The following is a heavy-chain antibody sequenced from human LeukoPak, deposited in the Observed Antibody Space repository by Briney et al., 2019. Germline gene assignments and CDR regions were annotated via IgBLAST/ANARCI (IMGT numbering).Heavy chain of an antibody. CDR3: AKGDIAVAGIDSFDY. V-gene: IGHV3-23*01. CDR1: GVTFSRYA. D-gene: IGHD6-19*01. CDR2: LSGSGDNT. J-gene: IGHJ4*02. Sequence: GGSLRLSCAASGVTFSRYAMSWVRKAPGKGLEWVSGLSGSGDNTYYADSVKGRFTISRDNSKNTLYLEMNSLRAEDTAVYYCAKGDIAVAGIDSFDYWGQGTLVTVSS.